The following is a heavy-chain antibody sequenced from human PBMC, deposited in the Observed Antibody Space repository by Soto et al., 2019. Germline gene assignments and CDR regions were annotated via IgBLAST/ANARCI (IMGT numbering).Heavy chain of an antibody. CDR3: AKDYCSSTSCYTLGVFDI. Sequence: EVQLVESGGGLVQPGGSLRLSCAASGFIFSNYAMRWVRQAPGKGLEWVSSTSGSGDITDYADSVKGRFTISRDNSKNTLYLQMNSLRAEDTAVYYCAKDYCSSTSCYTLGVFDIWGQGTMVTVSS. J-gene: IGHJ3*02. D-gene: IGHD2-2*02. CDR2: TSGSGDIT. CDR1: GFIFSNYA. V-gene: IGHV3-23*04.